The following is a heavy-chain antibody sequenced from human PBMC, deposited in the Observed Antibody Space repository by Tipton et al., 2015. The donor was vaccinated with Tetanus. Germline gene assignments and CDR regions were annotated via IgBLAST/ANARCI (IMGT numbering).Heavy chain of an antibody. Sequence: QLVQSGAEVKKPGASVKASCKVSGYTLSELSMHWVRQAPGKGLEWVSGISWNSGSIGYADSVKGRFTISRDNAKNSLYLQMNSLRAEDTALYYCAKDLPSGGSYRSLDYWGQGTLVTVSS. J-gene: IGHJ4*02. V-gene: IGHV3-9*01. CDR2: ISWNSGSI. CDR3: AKDLPSGGSYRSLDY. CDR1: GYTLSELS. D-gene: IGHD3-16*02.